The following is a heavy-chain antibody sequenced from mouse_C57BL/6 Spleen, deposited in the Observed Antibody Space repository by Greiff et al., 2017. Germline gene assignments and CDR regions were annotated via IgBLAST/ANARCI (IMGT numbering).Heavy chain of an antibody. V-gene: IGHV1-15*01. D-gene: IGHD1-1*01. CDR2: IDPETGGT. J-gene: IGHJ2*01. Sequence: QVQLKESGAELVRPGASVTLSCKASGYTFTDYEMHWVKQTPVHGLEWIGAIDPETGGTAYNQKFKGKAILTADKSSSTAYMELRSLTSEDSAVYYCTRYYYDYFDYWGQGTTLPVFS. CDR1: GYTFTDYE. CDR3: TRYYYDYFDY.